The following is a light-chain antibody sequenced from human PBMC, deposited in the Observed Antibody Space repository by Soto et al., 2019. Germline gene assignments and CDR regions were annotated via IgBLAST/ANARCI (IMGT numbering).Light chain of an antibody. Sequence: EIVVTQSPVTLSVSPGERATLSCRASQSVSSNLAWYQQKPGQAPRLLIYGASTRATGIPARFSGSGSGTEFTLTISGLQSGDFVVYYCQQYNNWPLTFGGGTKVEIK. CDR2: GAS. J-gene: IGKJ4*01. CDR1: QSVSSN. V-gene: IGKV3-15*01. CDR3: QQYNNWPLT.